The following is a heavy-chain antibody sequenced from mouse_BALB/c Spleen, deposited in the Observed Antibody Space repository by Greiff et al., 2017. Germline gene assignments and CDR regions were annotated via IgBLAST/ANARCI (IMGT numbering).Heavy chain of an antibody. Sequence: EVQVVESGGGLVKPGGSLKLSCAASGFTFSSYAMSWVRQTPEKRLEWVASISSGGSTYYPDSVKGRFTISRDNARNILYLQMSSLRSEDTAMYYCAREETAVYDWFAYWGQGTLVTVSA. D-gene: IGHD2-3*01. CDR3: AREETAVYDWFAY. CDR2: ISSGGST. V-gene: IGHV5-6-5*01. J-gene: IGHJ3*01. CDR1: GFTFSSYA.